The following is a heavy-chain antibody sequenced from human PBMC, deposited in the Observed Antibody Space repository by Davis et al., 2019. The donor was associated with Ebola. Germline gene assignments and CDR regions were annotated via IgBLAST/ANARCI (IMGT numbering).Heavy chain of an antibody. CDR3: AGQYCSSTSCYGWFDP. J-gene: IGHJ5*02. V-gene: IGHV1-46*01. D-gene: IGHD2-2*01. CDR2: INPSGGST. CDR1: GGTFSSYA. Sequence: ASVKVSCKASGGTFSSYAISWVRQAPGQGLEWMGIINPSGGSTSYAQKFQGRVTMTRDTSASTAYMELSSLRSEDTAVYYCAGQYCSSTSCYGWFDPWGQGTLVTVSS.